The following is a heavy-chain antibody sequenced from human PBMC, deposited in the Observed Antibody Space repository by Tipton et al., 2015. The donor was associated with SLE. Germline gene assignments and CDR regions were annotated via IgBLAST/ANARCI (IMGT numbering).Heavy chain of an antibody. J-gene: IGHJ5*02. CDR3: ARMRGGYNAHH. CDR2: IFYSGST. CDR1: GDSITSDY. V-gene: IGHV4-59*01. Sequence: TLSLTCTVPGDSITSDYWTWSRQPPGKGLEWIGYIFYSGSTNYNPSVRSRVSISLDTSKNQFSLKVKSVTTADTAVYYCARMRGGYNAHHWGQGILVTVSS. D-gene: IGHD5-24*01.